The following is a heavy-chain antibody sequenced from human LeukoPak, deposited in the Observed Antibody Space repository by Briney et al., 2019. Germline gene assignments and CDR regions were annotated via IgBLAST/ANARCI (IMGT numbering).Heavy chain of an antibody. D-gene: IGHD3-10*01. J-gene: IGHJ2*01. CDR2: IYPDDSDT. Sequence: GESLKISCQASGYTFTSYWIGWVRQMPGKGLECMGIIYPDDSDTTYSPSFQGQVTISADKSFSTAYLQWSSLKASDTAIYYCARLGGDTYYFGSASYPNWYFDLWGRGILVTVSS. CDR1: GYTFTSYW. CDR3: ARLGGDTYYFGSASYPNWYFDL. V-gene: IGHV5-51*01.